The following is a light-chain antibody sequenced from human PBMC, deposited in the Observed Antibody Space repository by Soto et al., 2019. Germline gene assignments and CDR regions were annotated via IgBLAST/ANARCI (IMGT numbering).Light chain of an antibody. CDR2: AAS. Sequence: DIQMTQSPSSLSASIGDRITITCRASQSIGSHLYWFQQKPGQAPKLLIYAASSLQSGVPSRFSGSGSGTDFTLTISSLQPEDFATYYCQQSYSNSITFGQGTRLEIK. V-gene: IGKV1-39*01. CDR1: QSIGSH. J-gene: IGKJ5*01. CDR3: QQSYSNSIT.